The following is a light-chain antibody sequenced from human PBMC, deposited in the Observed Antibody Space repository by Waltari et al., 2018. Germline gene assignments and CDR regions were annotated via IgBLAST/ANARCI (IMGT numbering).Light chain of an antibody. CDR1: SSNIGAGYD. V-gene: IGLV1-40*01. J-gene: IGLJ2*01. CDR2: GSS. CDR3: QSYDSSLSGGV. Sequence: QSVLTQPPSVSGAPGQRVTISCTGSSSNIGAGYDVHWYQQLPGTAPKLLIYGSSHLPAGVPGRFSGSKSGTSASLAITGLQAEDEADYYCQSYDSSLSGGVFGGGTKLTVL.